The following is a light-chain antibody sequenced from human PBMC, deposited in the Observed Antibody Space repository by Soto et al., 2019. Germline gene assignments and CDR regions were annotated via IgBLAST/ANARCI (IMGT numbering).Light chain of an antibody. CDR3: HQKYRLPRT. V-gene: IGKV1-39*01. CDR1: QSISTY. Sequence: DIEMTQSPSSLSASVGDRVTITCRASQSISTYLNWYQKKPGKAPKSLIHGASTLQSGVPSRFSGSGSGTDFTLTISSLQPEDFATYFCHQKYRLPRTFGQGTKVEMK. CDR2: GAS. J-gene: IGKJ1*01.